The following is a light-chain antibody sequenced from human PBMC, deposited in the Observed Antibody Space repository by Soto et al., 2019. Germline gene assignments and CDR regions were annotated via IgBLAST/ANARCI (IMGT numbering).Light chain of an antibody. CDR1: SSNIGAGYD. V-gene: IGLV1-40*01. Sequence: QSVLTQPPSVSGAPGQRVTISCTGSSSNIGAGYDLHWYQQLPGTAPKLLMYGNSNRPSGVPDRFSGSKSGTSASLAITGLQAEDEADYYCQSYDSSLSGSVFGGGTKVTVL. J-gene: IGLJ2*01. CDR2: GNS. CDR3: QSYDSSLSGSV.